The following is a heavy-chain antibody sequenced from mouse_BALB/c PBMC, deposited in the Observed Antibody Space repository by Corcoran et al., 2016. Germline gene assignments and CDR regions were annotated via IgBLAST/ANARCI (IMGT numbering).Heavy chain of an antibody. CDR1: RYTFTNYG. D-gene: IGHD6-1*01. J-gene: IGHJ4*01. CDR3: TREPYAMDY. V-gene: IGHV9-3-1*01. CDR2: INTYTGEP. Sequence: QIQLVQSGPELKKPGETVKISCKASRYTFTNYGMNWVKQAPGMGLKWMGWINTYTGEPTYADDFKGRFAFSLETSASTAYLQINNLKNEDTATYFCTREPYAMDYWGQGTSVTVSS.